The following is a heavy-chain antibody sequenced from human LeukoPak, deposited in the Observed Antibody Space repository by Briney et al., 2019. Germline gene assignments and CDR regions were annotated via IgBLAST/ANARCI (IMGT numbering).Heavy chain of an antibody. J-gene: IGHJ4*02. V-gene: IGHV3-48*01. CDR2: IGIDSGNT. CDR1: GFTFSDYS. D-gene: IGHD2-2*01. CDR3: ARLVGGYPDS. Sequence: GGSLRLSCAASGFTFSDYSMNWVRQAPGKGLEWISYIGIDSGNTNYADSVKGRFTISGDKAKNSLYLQMNSLRVEDTAVYYCARLVGGYPDSWGQGTLVTVSS.